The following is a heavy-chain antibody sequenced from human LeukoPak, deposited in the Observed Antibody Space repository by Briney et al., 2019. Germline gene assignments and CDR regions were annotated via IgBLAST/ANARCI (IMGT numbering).Heavy chain of an antibody. J-gene: IGHJ4*02. D-gene: IGHD4-17*01. CDR3: ARRYGDYFDY. CDR1: GFTVSSHY. CDR2: IYSGGAT. V-gene: IGHV3-53*01. Sequence: PGGSLRLSCAASGFTVSSHYMTWVRQAPGKGLEWVSVIYSGGATYYADSVLGRFTISRDNSKNTLYLQMNSLRAEDTAVYYCARRYGDYFDYWGQGTLVTVSS.